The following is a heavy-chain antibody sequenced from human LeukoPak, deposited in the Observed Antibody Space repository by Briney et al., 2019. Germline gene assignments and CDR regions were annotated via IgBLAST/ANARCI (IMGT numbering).Heavy chain of an antibody. CDR2: ISWNSGSI. CDR1: GFTFDDYA. Sequence: GRSLRLSCAASGFTFDDYAMHWVRQAPGKGLEWVSGISWNSGSIGYADSVKGRFTISRDNAKNSLYLQMNSLRAEDTALYYCAKEWNDILTGYNQGYYYGMDVWGQGPTVTVSS. V-gene: IGHV3-9*01. D-gene: IGHD3-9*01. CDR3: AKEWNDILTGYNQGYYYGMDV. J-gene: IGHJ6*02.